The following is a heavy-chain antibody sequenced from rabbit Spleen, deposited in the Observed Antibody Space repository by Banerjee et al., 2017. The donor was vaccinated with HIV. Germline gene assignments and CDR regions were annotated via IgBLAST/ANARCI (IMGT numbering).Heavy chain of an antibody. CDR1: GVSFSISSY. V-gene: IGHV1S45*01. Sequence: QEQLGESGGDLVKPGSSLTLTCTASGVSFSISSYMCWVRQAPGKGLEWIACIDAGSSGFTYFATWAQGRFTISKISSTTVTLQMTRLTAADTATYFCARDTGTSFSTYGMDLWGPGTLVTVS. CDR2: IDAGSSGFT. J-gene: IGHJ6*01. CDR3: ARDTGTSFSTYGMDL. D-gene: IGHD7-1*01.